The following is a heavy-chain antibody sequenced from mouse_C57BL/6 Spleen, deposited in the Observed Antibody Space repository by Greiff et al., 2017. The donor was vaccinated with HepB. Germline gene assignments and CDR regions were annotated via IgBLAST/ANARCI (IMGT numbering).Heavy chain of an antibody. Sequence: EVQLQQSGAELVRPGASVKLSCTASGFNIKDDYMHWVKQRPEQGLEWIGWIDPENGDTEYASKFKGKATITADTSSNTAYLQLSSLTSEDTAVYYCTAFTTVVASDYWGQGTTLTVSS. CDR2: IDPENGDT. CDR3: TAFTTVVASDY. D-gene: IGHD1-1*01. J-gene: IGHJ2*01. V-gene: IGHV14-4*01. CDR1: GFNIKDDY.